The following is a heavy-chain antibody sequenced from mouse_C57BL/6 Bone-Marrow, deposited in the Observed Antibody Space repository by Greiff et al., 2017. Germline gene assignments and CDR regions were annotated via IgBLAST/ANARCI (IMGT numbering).Heavy chain of an antibody. D-gene: IGHD1-1*01. V-gene: IGHV1-82*01. CDR3: ARAPIYYYGSRYFDV. CDR2: IYPGDGDT. J-gene: IGHJ1*03. Sequence: GASVKISCKASGYAFSSSWMNWVKQRPGKGLEWIGRIYPGDGDTNYNGKFKGKATLTADKSSSTAYMQLSSLTSEDSAVYFCARAPIYYYGSRYFDVWGTGTTVTVSS. CDR1: GYAFSSSW.